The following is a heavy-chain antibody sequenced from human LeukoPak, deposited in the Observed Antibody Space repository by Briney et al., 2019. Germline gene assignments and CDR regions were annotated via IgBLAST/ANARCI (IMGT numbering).Heavy chain of an antibody. CDR1: GGSISGHY. CDR3: AGGNTYILNY. Sequence: SETLSLTCTVSGGSISGHYWNWMRQPPGKGLEWVGYFHDSGRTSYNPSLKSRVTISVDSSKNQFSLKLTSVTAADTAFYYCAGGNTYILNYRGQGTLVTVSS. CDR2: FHDSGRT. J-gene: IGHJ4*02. D-gene: IGHD3-16*01. V-gene: IGHV4-59*11.